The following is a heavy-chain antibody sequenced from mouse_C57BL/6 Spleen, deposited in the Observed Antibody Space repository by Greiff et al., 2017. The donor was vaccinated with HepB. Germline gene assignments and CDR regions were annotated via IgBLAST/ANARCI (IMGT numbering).Heavy chain of an antibody. V-gene: IGHV5-4*03. Sequence: EVKLVESGGGLVKPGGSLKLSCAASGFTFSSYAMSWVRQTPEKRLEWVATISDGGSYTYYPDNVKGRFTISRDNAKNNLYLQMSHLKSEDTAMYYCARGTHAMDYWGQGTSVTVSS. D-gene: IGHD3-3*01. CDR2: ISDGGSYT. CDR1: GFTFSSYA. J-gene: IGHJ4*01. CDR3: ARGTHAMDY.